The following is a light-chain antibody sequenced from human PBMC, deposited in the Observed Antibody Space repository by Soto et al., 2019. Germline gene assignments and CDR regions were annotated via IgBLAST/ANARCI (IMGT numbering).Light chain of an antibody. CDR1: QSVSGW. J-gene: IGKJ1*01. V-gene: IGKV1-5*01. CDR2: DAS. CDR3: QLYGSSSWT. Sequence: DIEMTQSPSTLSASVGDTVTVTCRASQSVSGWLAWYQQKPGKAPKLLIYDASSLESGVPSRFSGSGSGTDFTLTISRLEPEDFAVYYCQLYGSSSWTFGQGTKVDIK.